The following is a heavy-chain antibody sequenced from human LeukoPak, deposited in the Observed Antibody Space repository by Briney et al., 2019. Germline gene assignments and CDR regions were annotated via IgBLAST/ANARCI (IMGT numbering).Heavy chain of an antibody. V-gene: IGHV3-48*01. CDR1: GFTFSSYS. CDR3: ARDLLWFGIDY. Sequence: GGSLRLSCAASGFTFSSYSMNWVRQAPGKGLEWVSYISSSSTIYYADSVKGRFTVSRDNAKNSLYLQMNNLRAEDTAVYYCARDLLWFGIDYWGQGTLVTVSS. CDR2: ISSSSTI. D-gene: IGHD3-10*01. J-gene: IGHJ4*02.